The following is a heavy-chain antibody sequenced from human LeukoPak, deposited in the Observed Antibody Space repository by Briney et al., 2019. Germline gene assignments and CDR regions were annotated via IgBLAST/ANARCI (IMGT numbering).Heavy chain of an antibody. CDR2: INHSGST. CDR3: ARATYCSGDSCYSGIFDS. D-gene: IGHD2-15*01. Sequence: SETLSLTCAVYGGSFSGYYWSWIRQPPGKGLEWIGEINHSGSTNYNPSLKSRVTISVDTSKNQFSLKLSSVTAADTAVYYCARATYCSGDSCYSGIFDSWGQGTLVTVSS. J-gene: IGHJ4*02. V-gene: IGHV4-34*01. CDR1: GGSFSGYY.